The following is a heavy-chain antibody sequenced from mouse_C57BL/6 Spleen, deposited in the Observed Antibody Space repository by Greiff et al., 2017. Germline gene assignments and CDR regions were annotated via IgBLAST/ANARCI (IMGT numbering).Heavy chain of an antibody. CDR3: ASSSSHWYFDV. Sequence: VQLQQPGAELMKPGASVKLSCKATGYTFTGYWIEWVKQRPGHGLEWIGEILPGSGSTNYNGKFKGKATLTADKSSSTAYMQLSSLTSEGSAVYFCASSSSHWYFDVWGTGTTVTVSS. J-gene: IGHJ1*03. CDR2: ILPGSGST. V-gene: IGHV1-9*01. D-gene: IGHD1-1*01. CDR1: GYTFTGYW.